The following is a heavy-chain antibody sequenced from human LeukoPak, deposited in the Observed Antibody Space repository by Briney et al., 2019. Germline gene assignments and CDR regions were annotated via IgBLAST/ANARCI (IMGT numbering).Heavy chain of an antibody. CDR1: GFTFSSYE. V-gene: IGHV3-48*03. J-gene: IGHJ6*03. CDR2: ISSSGSTI. D-gene: IGHD6-13*01. Sequence: GGSLRLSCAASGFTFSSYEMNWVRQAPGKGLEWVSYISSSGSTIYYADSVKGRFTISRDNAKNLLYLQMNSLRAEDTAVYYCARAIAAAGTYYYYYYMDVWGKGTTVTVSS. CDR3: ARAIAAAGTYYYYYYMDV.